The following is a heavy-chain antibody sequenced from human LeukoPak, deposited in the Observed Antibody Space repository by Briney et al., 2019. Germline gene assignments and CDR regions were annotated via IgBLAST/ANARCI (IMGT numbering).Heavy chain of an antibody. CDR3: AKEPVFDWLFPRFDS. D-gene: IGHD3-9*01. V-gene: IGHV3-23*01. CDR1: GFTFSSYA. J-gene: IGHJ5*01. Sequence: PGGSLRLSCAASGFTFSSYAMSWVRQAPGKGLEWVSAISGSGGSTYYADSVKGRFTISRDNSKNTLYLQMNSLRAKDTAVYYCAKEPVFDWLFPRFDSWGQGNLVTVSS. CDR2: ISGSGGST.